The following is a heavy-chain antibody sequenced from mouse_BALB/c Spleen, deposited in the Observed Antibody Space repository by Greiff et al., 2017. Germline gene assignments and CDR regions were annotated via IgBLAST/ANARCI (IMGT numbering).Heavy chain of an antibody. Sequence: EVKLEESGPSLVKPSQTLSLTCSVTGDSITSGYWNWIRKFPGNKLEYMGYISYSGSTYYNPSLKSRISITRDTSKNQYYLQLNSVTTEDTATYYCANYYGLPFAYWGQGTLVTVSA. CDR3: ANYYGLPFAY. J-gene: IGHJ3*01. CDR1: GDSITSGY. CDR2: ISYSGST. V-gene: IGHV3-8*02. D-gene: IGHD1-1*01.